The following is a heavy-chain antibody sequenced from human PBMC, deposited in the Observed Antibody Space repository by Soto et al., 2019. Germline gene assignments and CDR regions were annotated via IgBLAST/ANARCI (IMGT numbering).Heavy chain of an antibody. CDR2: IQYNGNT. J-gene: IGHJ4*02. Sequence: SETLSLTCTVSGVSISSVSISSNYWSWIRQPPGKGLEWIGSIQYNGNTNYSPSLKSRLTISIDTSKNQFSLHLSSVTAADTAVYYCAGIPYNSASFDYWGQGTLVTVSS. V-gene: IGHV4-61*01. CDR1: GVSISSVSISSNY. D-gene: IGHD6-19*01. CDR3: AGIPYNSASFDY.